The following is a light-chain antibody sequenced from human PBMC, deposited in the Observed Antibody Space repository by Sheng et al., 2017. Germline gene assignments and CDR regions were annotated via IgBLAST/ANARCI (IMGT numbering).Light chain of an antibody. Sequence: NFMLTQPHSVSESPGKTVTISCTRSSGSIARNYVRWYQQRPGSFPATLIYEDNQRPSGVPDRFSGSIDTSSNSASLTISGLKTGDEADYYCQSYDSNNHWVFGGGTKLTVL. V-gene: IGLV6-57*01. CDR2: EDN. CDR1: SGSIARNY. CDR3: QSYDSNNHWV. J-gene: IGLJ3*02.